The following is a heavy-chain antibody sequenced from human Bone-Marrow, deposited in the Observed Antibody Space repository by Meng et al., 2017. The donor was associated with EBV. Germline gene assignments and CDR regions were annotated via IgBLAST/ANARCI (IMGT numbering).Heavy chain of an antibody. D-gene: IGHD5-18*01. Sequence: QVQLVQSGAEVKKXXXXXKXXCKASGGNFRISAISWLRQAPGQGLEWMGGFLPILGAPNYAQRFQDRVTITADESTSTGYMELSSLRSDDTAVYYCARESGRGYSSDYWGQGTLVTVSS. V-gene: IGHV1-69*01. CDR2: FLPILGAP. CDR3: ARESGRGYSSDY. J-gene: IGHJ4*02. CDR1: GGNFRISA.